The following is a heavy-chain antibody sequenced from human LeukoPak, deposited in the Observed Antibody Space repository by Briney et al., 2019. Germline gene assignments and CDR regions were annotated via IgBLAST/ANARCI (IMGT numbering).Heavy chain of an antibody. D-gene: IGHD3-22*01. V-gene: IGHV3-74*01. CDR2: INSDGSST. CDR3: ARKLEGYDSSDNYQYLDY. J-gene: IGHJ4*02. CDR1: GFTFSSYS. Sequence: GGSLRLSCAASGFTFSSYSMNWVRQAPGKGLVWVSRINSDGSSTTYADSVKGRFTISRDNAKNTLYLQMNSLRAEDTAVYYCARKLEGYDSSDNYQYLDYWGQGTLVTVSS.